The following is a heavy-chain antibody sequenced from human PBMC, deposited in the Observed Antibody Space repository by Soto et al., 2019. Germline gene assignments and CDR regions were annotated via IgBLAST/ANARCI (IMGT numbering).Heavy chain of an antibody. Sequence: QVQLVESGGGVVQPGGSLRLSCAASGFTFSSYAMHWVRQAPGKGLELVAVISYDGSNKYYADYVKGRFTISRDNYKNPLYLQMNSLSAEDTAVYYCARDGWFGELFDYWGQGTLVTVSS. CDR1: GFTFSSYA. V-gene: IGHV3-30-3*01. J-gene: IGHJ4*02. D-gene: IGHD3-10*01. CDR3: ARDGWFGELFDY. CDR2: ISYDGSNK.